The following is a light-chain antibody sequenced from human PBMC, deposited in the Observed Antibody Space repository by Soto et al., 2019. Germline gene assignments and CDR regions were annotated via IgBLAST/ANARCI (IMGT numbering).Light chain of an antibody. CDR1: SSDVGSYNF. Sequence: QSVLTQPASVSGSPGQSITISCTGTSSDVGSYNFVSWYQQLPGKAPKLMIYEVSNRPSGVSNRFSGSKSGNTASLTISGLQAEDEADSSCATWDGGLSGPFVFGTGTKGTVL. J-gene: IGLJ1*01. CDR2: EVS. CDR3: ATWDGGLSGPFV. V-gene: IGLV2-14*01.